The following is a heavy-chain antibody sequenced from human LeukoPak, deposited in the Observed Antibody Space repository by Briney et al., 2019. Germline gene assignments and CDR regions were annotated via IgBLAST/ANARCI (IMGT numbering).Heavy chain of an antibody. Sequence: GGSLRLSCAASGFTFSSNAMSWVRQAPGKGLEWVSGISHSGSDTHYADSVKGRFTISRDTSKSTLFLQMNSLRADDTAVYYCARRYFDSWGQGTLVTVSS. CDR3: ARRYFDS. V-gene: IGHV3-23*01. J-gene: IGHJ4*02. CDR1: GFTFSSNA. CDR2: ISHSGSDT.